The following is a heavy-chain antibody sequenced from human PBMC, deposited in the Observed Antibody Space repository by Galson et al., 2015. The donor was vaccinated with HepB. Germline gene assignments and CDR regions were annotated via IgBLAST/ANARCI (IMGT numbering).Heavy chain of an antibody. D-gene: IGHD6-13*01. CDR1: GASVTHYY. CDR3: ARHDASAGFYWYFDL. V-gene: IGHV4-59*08. J-gene: IGHJ2*01. Sequence: SETLSLTCTVSGASVTHYYWSWIRQPPGKGLEWIGDIYYSGSSNYNPSLKSRVTISVDTSKNVLSLRLSSVTAADTAIYYCARHDASAGFYWYFDLWGRGTLLTVSS. CDR2: IYYSGSS.